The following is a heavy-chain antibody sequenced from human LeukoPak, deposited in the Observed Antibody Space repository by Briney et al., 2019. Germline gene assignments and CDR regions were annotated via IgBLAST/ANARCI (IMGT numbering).Heavy chain of an antibody. CDR2: ISYDGSNK. Sequence: PGGSVRLSCAASGFTFSSYAMHWVRQAPGKGLEWVAVISYDGSNKYYADSVKGRFTISRDNSKNTLYLQMNSLRAEDTAVYYCARGYLFGVVRPLDYWGQGTLVTVSS. J-gene: IGHJ4*02. V-gene: IGHV3-30-3*01. CDR3: ARGYLFGVVRPLDY. D-gene: IGHD3-3*01. CDR1: GFTFSSYA.